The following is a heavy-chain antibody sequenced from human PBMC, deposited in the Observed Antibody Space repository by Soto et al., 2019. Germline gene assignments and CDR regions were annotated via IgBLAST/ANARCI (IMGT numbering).Heavy chain of an antibody. D-gene: IGHD6-25*01. CDR3: AREKRANGYFDY. Sequence: EVQLVESGGGVVQPGGSLRLSCAAFEFGFSAYSMTWFRQAPGKGLEWLANINKEGSEKYYAGSVNGRFIIPRDDAKNLLFLQMNSLRVEDTAVYYCAREKRANGYFDYWGQGTPVTVSA. CDR2: INKEGSEK. V-gene: IGHV3-7*01. J-gene: IGHJ4*02. CDR1: EFGFSAYS.